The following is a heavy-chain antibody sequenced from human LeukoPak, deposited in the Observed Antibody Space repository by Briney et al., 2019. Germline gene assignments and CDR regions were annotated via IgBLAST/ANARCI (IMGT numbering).Heavy chain of an antibody. D-gene: IGHD2-21*01. V-gene: IGHV3-74*01. J-gene: IGHJ3*02. CDR3: ARGDYAFDI. CDR2: INTDGSSA. CDR1: GFTFTTYW. Sequence: GGSLRLSCAASGFTFTTYWMHWVRQAPGRGLVWVSRINTDGSSASYADSVKGRFTISRDTAKNTLYLQMNSLRAEDTAVYYCARGDYAFDIWGQGTMVTVSS.